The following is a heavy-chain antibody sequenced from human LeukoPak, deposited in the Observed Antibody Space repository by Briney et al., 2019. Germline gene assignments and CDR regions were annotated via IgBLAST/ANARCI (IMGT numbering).Heavy chain of an antibody. CDR3: ARLSSSCLDY. J-gene: IGHJ4*02. V-gene: IGHV3-30-3*01. CDR1: GFTFSSYV. CDR2: ISYDGSNE. D-gene: IGHD6-13*01. Sequence: GSLRLSCAASGFTFSSYVMHWVRQAPGKGLEWVALISYDGSNEYYADSVKGRFTISRDNSKNTLYLQMNSLRAEDTAVYYCARLSSSCLDYWGQGTLVTVSS.